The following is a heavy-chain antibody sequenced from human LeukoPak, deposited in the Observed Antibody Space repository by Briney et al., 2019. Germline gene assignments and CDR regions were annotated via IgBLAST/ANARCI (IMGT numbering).Heavy chain of an antibody. V-gene: IGHV4-61*02. D-gene: IGHD3-22*01. CDR3: ARVYDSSGYQRDY. CDR1: GGSISSGSYY. Sequence: PSETLSLTCTASGGSISSGSYYWSWIRQPAGKGLEWIGRIYTSGSTNYNPSLKSRVTISVDTSNNQFSLKLSSVTAADTAVYYCARVYDSSGYQRDYWGQGTLVTVSS. J-gene: IGHJ4*02. CDR2: IYTSGST.